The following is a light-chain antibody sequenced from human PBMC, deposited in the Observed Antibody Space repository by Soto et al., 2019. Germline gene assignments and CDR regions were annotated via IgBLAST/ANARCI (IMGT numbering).Light chain of an antibody. CDR2: DAS. CDR3: QQYNSYT. J-gene: IGKJ5*01. V-gene: IGKV1-5*01. Sequence: DIQLTQSPSTLSASLGDTVTITCRASQSISSWLAWYQQKPGKAPKLLIYDASSLESGVPSRFSGSGSGTEFTLTISSLQPDDFATYYCQQYNSYTFGQGARLEI. CDR1: QSISSW.